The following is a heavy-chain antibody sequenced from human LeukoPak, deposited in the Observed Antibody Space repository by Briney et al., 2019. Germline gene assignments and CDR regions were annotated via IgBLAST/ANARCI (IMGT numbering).Heavy chain of an antibody. CDR1: GNTFTTGQ. D-gene: IGHD2-8*02. J-gene: IGHJ4*02. Sequence: GASVKVSCKASGNTFTTGQLHWVRQAPGQGLEWMGIINPSGGSTSYAQKFQGRVTMTRDTSTGTVYMELSSLRSEDTALYYCAGEYGTGGLDYWGQGTLVTVSS. V-gene: IGHV1-46*01. CDR3: AGEYGTGGLDY. CDR2: INPSGGST.